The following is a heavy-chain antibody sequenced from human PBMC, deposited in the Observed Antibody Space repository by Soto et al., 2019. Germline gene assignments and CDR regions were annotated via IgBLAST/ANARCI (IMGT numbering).Heavy chain of an antibody. D-gene: IGHD6-19*01. J-gene: IGHJ5*02. V-gene: IGHV1-18*04. CDR2: ISAYNGNT. CDR1: GYTFTSYG. Sequence: QVQLVQSGAEVMKPGASVKVSCKASGYTFTSYGISWVRQAPGQGLEWMGWISAYNGNTNYAQKLQGRVTMTTDTSTSTAYMELRSLRSDDTAVYYCARDFLAVARPAGANWFDPWGQGTLVTVSS. CDR3: ARDFLAVARPAGANWFDP.